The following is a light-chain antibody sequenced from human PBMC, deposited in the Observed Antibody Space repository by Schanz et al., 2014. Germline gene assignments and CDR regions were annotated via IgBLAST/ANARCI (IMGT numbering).Light chain of an antibody. CDR1: SSNIGRNT. Sequence: QSVLTQPPSASGTPGQRVTISCSGSSSNIGRNTVNWYQHLPGTAPKLLIYSNTLRPSGVPDRFSNSKSGTSPSLAISGLXXEHGADYYCAAWDDSLDAYVFGSGTKLTVL. J-gene: IGLJ1*01. CDR3: AAWDDSLDAYV. CDR2: SNT. V-gene: IGLV1-44*01.